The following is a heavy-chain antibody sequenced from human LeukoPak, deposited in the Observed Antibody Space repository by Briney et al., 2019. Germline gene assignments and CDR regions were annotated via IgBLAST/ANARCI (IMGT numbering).Heavy chain of an antibody. Sequence: GGSLRLSCAASGFTFSSYGMSWVRQAPGKGLEWVSYISSSSSTIYYADSVKGRCTISRDNAKNSLYLQMNSLRAEDTAVYYCARLLPPYYGSGSYGVDYWGQGTLVTVSS. D-gene: IGHD3-10*01. CDR3: ARLLPPYYGSGSYGVDY. CDR1: GFTFSSYG. J-gene: IGHJ4*02. V-gene: IGHV3-48*01. CDR2: ISSSSSTI.